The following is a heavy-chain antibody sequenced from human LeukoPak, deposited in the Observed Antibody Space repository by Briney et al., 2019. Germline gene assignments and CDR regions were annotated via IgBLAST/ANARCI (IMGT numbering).Heavy chain of an antibody. J-gene: IGHJ6*03. CDR3: AREGGGYGDYYYYYYMDV. Sequence: SETLSLTCTVSGGSISSSSYYWGWIRQPPGKGLEWIGSIYYSGSTYYNPSLKSRVTISVDTSKNQFSLKLSSVTAADTAVYYCAREGGGYGDYYYYYYMDVWGKGTTVTVSS. D-gene: IGHD4-17*01. V-gene: IGHV4-39*07. CDR2: IYYSGST. CDR1: GGSISSSSYY.